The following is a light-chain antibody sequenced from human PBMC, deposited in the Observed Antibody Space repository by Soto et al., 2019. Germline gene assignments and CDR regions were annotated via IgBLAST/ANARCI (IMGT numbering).Light chain of an antibody. CDR1: SSNIGAGYD. Sequence: QSVLTQPPSVSGAPGQRVTISCTGSSSNIGAGYDVHWYQQLPGTAPKLLIYGNSNRPSGVPDRFSGSKSGTSASLAITGLQAEDEADYYCQSYDSSGSALFGGGTKVTVL. CDR2: GNS. V-gene: IGLV1-40*01. J-gene: IGLJ3*02. CDR3: QSYDSSGSAL.